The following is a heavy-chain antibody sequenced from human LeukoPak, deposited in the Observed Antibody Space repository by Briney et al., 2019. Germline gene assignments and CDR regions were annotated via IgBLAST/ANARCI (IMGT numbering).Heavy chain of an antibody. J-gene: IGHJ4*02. D-gene: IGHD6-19*01. CDR3: ARGKAAVAGILIDY. Sequence: PSETLSLTCAVYGGSFSGYYWSWIRQPPGKGLEWIGEINHSGSTNYNPSLKSRVTISVDTSKNQFSLKLSSVTAADTAVYYYARGKAAVAGILIDYWGQGTLVTVSS. CDR2: INHSGST. V-gene: IGHV4-34*01. CDR1: GGSFSGYY.